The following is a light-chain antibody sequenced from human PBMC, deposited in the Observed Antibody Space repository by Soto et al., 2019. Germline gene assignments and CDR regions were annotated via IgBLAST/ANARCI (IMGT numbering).Light chain of an antibody. CDR3: NSYTSSHTYV. V-gene: IGLV2-18*02. CDR2: EVN. J-gene: IGLJ1*01. Sequence: QSALTQPPSVSGSPGQSVTISCTGTSSDVGSYNRVSWYPQPPGTAPKLMIYEVNNRPSGVPDRFSGSKSGNTASLTITGLQAEDEAHYYCNSYTSSHTYVFGTGTKVTVL. CDR1: SSDVGSYNR.